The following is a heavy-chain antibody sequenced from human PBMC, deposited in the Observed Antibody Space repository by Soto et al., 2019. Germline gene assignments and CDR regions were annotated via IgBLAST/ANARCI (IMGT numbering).Heavy chain of an antibody. CDR2: ISSSSSTI. J-gene: IGHJ6*02. CDR3: ARDMSGVGYDFWSGYTKDYYYGMDV. V-gene: IGHV3-48*02. D-gene: IGHD3-3*01. Sequence: GGSLRLACAASGFTFSSYSMNWVRQAPGKGLEWVSYISSSSSTIYYADSVKGRFTISRDNAKNSLYLQMNSLRDEDTAVYYCARDMSGVGYDFWSGYTKDYYYGMDVWGQGTTVTVSS. CDR1: GFTFSSYS.